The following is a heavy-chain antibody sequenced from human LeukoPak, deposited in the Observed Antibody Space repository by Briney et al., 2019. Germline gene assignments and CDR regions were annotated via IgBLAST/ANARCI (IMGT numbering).Heavy chain of an antibody. Sequence: GGSLRLSCAASRFSFSSYGMHWVRQAPGKGLEWVAFIRLDGSDKKYADSVKGRFTISRDNAKNSLYLQMNSLRAEDTAVYYCARGTDYYDSSGLGAFDIWGQGTMVTVSS. V-gene: IGHV3-30*02. J-gene: IGHJ3*02. CDR2: IRLDGSDK. D-gene: IGHD3-22*01. CDR3: ARGTDYYDSSGLGAFDI. CDR1: RFSFSSYG.